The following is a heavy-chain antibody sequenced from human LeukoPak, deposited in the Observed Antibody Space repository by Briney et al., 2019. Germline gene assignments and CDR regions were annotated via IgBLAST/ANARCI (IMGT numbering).Heavy chain of an antibody. CDR3: ARGSATDWFDP. J-gene: IGHJ5*02. CDR2: IIPILGIA. Sequence: GASVKVSCKASRGTFSSYAISWVRQAPGQGLEWMGRIIPILGIANYAQKFEGRVTITADKSTSTAYMELSSLRSEDTGVYYCARGSATDWFDPWGQRTLVTVSS. D-gene: IGHD6-25*01. V-gene: IGHV1-69*04. CDR1: RGTFSSYA.